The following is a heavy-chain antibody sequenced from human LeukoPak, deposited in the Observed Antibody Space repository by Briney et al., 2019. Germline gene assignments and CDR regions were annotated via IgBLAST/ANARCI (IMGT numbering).Heavy chain of an antibody. Sequence: GGSLRLSCAASGFTFNRYNMNWDRRAPGKGLEWVSSISTSSSYIYYADSVRGRFTISRDNAKNSLYLQMNSLRAEDTAVYYCAELGITMIGGVWGKGTTVTISS. CDR1: GFTFNRYN. D-gene: IGHD3-10*02. V-gene: IGHV3-21*01. CDR3: AELGITMIGGV. J-gene: IGHJ6*04. CDR2: ISTSSSYI.